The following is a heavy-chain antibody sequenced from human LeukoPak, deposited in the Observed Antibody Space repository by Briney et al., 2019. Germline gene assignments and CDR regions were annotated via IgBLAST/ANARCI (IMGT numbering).Heavy chain of an antibody. J-gene: IGHJ4*02. D-gene: IGHD6-19*01. CDR2: ISDYNGNT. Sequence: ASVKVSCKASGGTFSSYAISWVRQAPGQGLEWMGWISDYNGNTNYAQKLQGRVTMTTDTSTSTAYMELRSLRSDDTAVYYCARDVSSSGWLDYWGQGTLVTVSS. CDR3: ARDVSSSGWLDY. V-gene: IGHV1-18*01. CDR1: GGTFSSYA.